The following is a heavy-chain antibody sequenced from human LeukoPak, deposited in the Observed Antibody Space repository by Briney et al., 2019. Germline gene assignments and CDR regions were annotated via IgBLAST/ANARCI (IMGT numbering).Heavy chain of an antibody. CDR1: GGTFSSYA. Sequence: GSSVKVSCKASGGTFSSYATSWVRQAPGQGLEWMGGIIPIFGTANYAQKFQGRVTITADESTSTAYMELSSLRSEDTAVYYCARGGLRAHYFDYWGQGTLVTVSS. D-gene: IGHD2-15*01. V-gene: IGHV1-69*01. J-gene: IGHJ4*02. CDR2: IIPIFGTA. CDR3: ARGGLRAHYFDY.